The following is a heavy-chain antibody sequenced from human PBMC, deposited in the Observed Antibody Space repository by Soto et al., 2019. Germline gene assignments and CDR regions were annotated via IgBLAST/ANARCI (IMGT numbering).Heavy chain of an antibody. Sequence: QVQLVQSGAEVKKPGASVKVSCKASGYTFTDYYLHWVRQAPGQGLEWMGFINPSGGSTTYLQKFQGRLTMTRDTSTRPVYMDLSSLSSEDTAVYYCARGSSVAFDYWGQGTLVTVSS. J-gene: IGHJ4*02. CDR1: GYTFTDYY. D-gene: IGHD2-21*01. V-gene: IGHV1-46*01. CDR2: INPSGGST. CDR3: ARGSSVAFDY.